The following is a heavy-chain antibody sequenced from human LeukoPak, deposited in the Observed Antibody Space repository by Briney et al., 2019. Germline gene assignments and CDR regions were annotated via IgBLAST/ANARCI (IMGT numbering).Heavy chain of an antibody. CDR2: ISGSGGST. Sequence: GGSLRLSCAASGFTFSSYSMNWVRQAPGKGLEWVSAISGSGGSTYYADSVKGRLTISRDNSKNTLYLQMNSLRAEDTAVYYCAKDRGGSGSYSGVYYFDYWGQGTLVTVSS. CDR3: AKDRGGSGSYSGVYYFDY. V-gene: IGHV3-23*01. D-gene: IGHD1-26*01. CDR1: GFTFSSYS. J-gene: IGHJ4*02.